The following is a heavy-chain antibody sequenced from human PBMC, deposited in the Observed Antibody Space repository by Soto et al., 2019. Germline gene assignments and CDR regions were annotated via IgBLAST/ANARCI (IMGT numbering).Heavy chain of an antibody. V-gene: IGHV4-34*01. J-gene: IGHJ6*03. D-gene: IGHD2-2*01. Sequence: PSETLSLTYAVYGGSFSGYYWSWIRQPPGKGLEWIGEINHSGSTNYNPSLKSRVTISVDTSKNQFSLKLSSVTAADTAVYYCARGVVVVPAAMENYYYYMDVWGKGTTVTVSS. CDR1: GGSFSGYY. CDR3: ARGVVVVPAAMENYYYYMDV. CDR2: INHSGST.